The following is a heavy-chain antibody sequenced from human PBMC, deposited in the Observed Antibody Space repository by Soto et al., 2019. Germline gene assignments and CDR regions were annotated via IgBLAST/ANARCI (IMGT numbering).Heavy chain of an antibody. CDR2: ISGSGGST. D-gene: IGHD3-10*01. V-gene: IGHV3-23*01. CDR3: AKSRGYYYGSGSYGNYFDY. Sequence: EVQLLESGGGLVQPGGSLRLSCAASGFTFSSYAMSWVRQAPGKGLEWVSAISGSGGSTYYADSVKGRFTNSRDNSKNTRELQMNSLRAEDTAVYYCAKSRGYYYGSGSYGNYFDYCGQGTLVTVSS. CDR1: GFTFSSYA. J-gene: IGHJ4*02.